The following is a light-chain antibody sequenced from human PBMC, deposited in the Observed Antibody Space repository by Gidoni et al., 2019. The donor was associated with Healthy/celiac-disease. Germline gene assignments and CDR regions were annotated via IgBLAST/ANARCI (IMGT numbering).Light chain of an antibody. CDR2: LGS. CDR1: QSLMHSNGYNY. J-gene: IGKJ2*01. CDR3: MQALQTPRT. Sequence: DIVMTQSPLSLPVTPGEPASISCTSTQSLMHSNGYNYLDWYLQQPGQSPQLLIYLGSNRASGGPDRFSGRGSGTDFTLKISRVEAEDVGVYYCMQALQTPRTFGQGTKLEIK. V-gene: IGKV2-28*01.